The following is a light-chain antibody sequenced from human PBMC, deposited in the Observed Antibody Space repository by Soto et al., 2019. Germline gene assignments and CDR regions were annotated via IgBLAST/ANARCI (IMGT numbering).Light chain of an antibody. CDR1: QSISSY. Sequence: DIQMTQSPSSLSASVGDRVTITCRASQSISSYLNWYQQKPGKAPKLLIYAASSLQSGVPSRFSGSGYGTDFTLTISSLQPEDFATYYCQQSYSTVFTFGPGTKVDIK. V-gene: IGKV1-39*01. CDR2: AAS. CDR3: QQSYSTVFT. J-gene: IGKJ3*01.